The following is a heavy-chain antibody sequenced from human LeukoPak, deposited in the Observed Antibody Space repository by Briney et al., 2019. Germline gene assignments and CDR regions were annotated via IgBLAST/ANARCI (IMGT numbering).Heavy chain of an antibody. CDR3: AKEYSSGWYYFDY. Sequence: GGSLRLSCAASGVTLSSYGMHWVRQAPGKGLEWVAVISYDGSNKYYADSVRGRFTISRDNSKNTLYLQMNSLRAEDTAVYYCAKEYSSGWYYFDYWGQGTLVTVSS. CDR1: GVTLSSYG. CDR2: ISYDGSNK. V-gene: IGHV3-30*18. J-gene: IGHJ4*02. D-gene: IGHD6-19*01.